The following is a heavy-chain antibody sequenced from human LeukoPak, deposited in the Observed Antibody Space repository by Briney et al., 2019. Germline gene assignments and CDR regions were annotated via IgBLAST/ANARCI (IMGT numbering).Heavy chain of an antibody. D-gene: IGHD6-13*01. CDR2: INPKSGGT. Sequence: ASVKVSCKASGYTCTGYYVHWVRQAPGQGLEWMGWINPKSGGTNYAQKFQSRVTMTRDTSISTAYMDLSSLKSDDTAVYYCARPSSSCWYGFDPWGQGTLVTVSS. V-gene: IGHV1-2*02. J-gene: IGHJ5*02. CDR3: ARPSSSCWYGFDP. CDR1: GYTCTGYY.